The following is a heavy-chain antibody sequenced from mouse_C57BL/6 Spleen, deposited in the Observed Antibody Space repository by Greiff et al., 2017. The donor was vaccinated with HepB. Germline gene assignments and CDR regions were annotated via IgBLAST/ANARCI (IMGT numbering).Heavy chain of an antibody. CDR2: IDPSDSET. D-gene: IGHD2-4*01. CDR3: ARSGPTQTSYYDYDVRFAY. CDR1: GYTFTSYW. V-gene: IGHV1-52*01. Sequence: QVQLQQPGAELVRPGSSVKLSCKASGYTFTSYWMHWVKQRPIQGLEWIGNIDPSDSETHYNQKFKDKATLTVDKSSSTAYMQLSSLTSEDSAVYYCARSGPTQTSYYDYDVRFAYWGQGTLVTVSA. J-gene: IGHJ3*01.